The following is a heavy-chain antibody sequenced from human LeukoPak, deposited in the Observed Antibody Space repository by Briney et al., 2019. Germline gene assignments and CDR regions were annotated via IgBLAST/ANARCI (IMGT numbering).Heavy chain of an antibody. CDR2: IYYSGST. CDR1: GGSISSSSYY. J-gene: IGHJ4*02. Sequence: SETLSLTCTVPGGSISSSSYYWGWIRQPPGKGLEWIGSIYYSGSTYYNPSLKSRVTISVDTSKNQFSLKLSSVTAADTAVYYCGVVQLAHFDYWGQGTLVTVSS. D-gene: IGHD6-13*01. CDR3: GVVQLAHFDY. V-gene: IGHV4-39*01.